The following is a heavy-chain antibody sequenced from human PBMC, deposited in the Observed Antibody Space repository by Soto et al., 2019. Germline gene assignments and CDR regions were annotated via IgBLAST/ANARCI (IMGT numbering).Heavy chain of an antibody. J-gene: IGHJ4*02. V-gene: IGHV3-30*04. CDR2: ISYDGRNE. CDR1: GFTFSSYA. CDR3: AREGFGADDFRRGPQTDC. Sequence: QVQLVESGGGVVQPGRSLRLSCAASGFTFSSYAMHWVRQAPGKGLEWVARISYDGRNEYYADSVKGRFTISRDNSKKTVYLQLNSLSDEDTAVDYCAREGFGADDFRRGPQTDCWGQGTLVSVCS. D-gene: IGHD3-3*01.